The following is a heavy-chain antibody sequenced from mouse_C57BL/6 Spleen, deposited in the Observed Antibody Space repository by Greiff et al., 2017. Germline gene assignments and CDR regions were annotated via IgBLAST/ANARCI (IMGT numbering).Heavy chain of an antibody. CDR2: IDPEDGDT. J-gene: IGHJ3*01. V-gene: IGHV14-2*01. D-gene: IGHD1-1*01. CDR1: GFNITGYC. CDR3: VYGSSLAWGAY. Sequence: VQLQQSGAELVKPGASVKLSCTASGFNITGYCMHWVKQRTEQGLEWIGRIDPEDGDTNYDPKFQGKATMTADTSSNTAYLQRSSLTSEDTAVXYCVYGSSLAWGAYWGQGTLVTVSA.